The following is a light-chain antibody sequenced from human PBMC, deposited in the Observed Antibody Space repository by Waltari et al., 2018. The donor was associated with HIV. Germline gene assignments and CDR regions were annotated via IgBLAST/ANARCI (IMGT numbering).Light chain of an antibody. CDR3: QVWDSSSDHVV. Sequence: SYELTQPPSVAVSPGQTARITCTGDALPKKYASWYQQKSGQAPVLVIYEDSKRPSGFPERFSGSNSGNTATLTISRVEAGDEADYYCQVWDSSSDHVVFGGGTNLTVL. CDR1: ALPKKY. V-gene: IGLV3-21*02. J-gene: IGLJ2*01. CDR2: EDS.